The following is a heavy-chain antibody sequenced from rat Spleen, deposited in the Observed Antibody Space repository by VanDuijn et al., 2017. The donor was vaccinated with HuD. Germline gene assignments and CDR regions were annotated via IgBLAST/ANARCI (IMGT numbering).Heavy chain of an antibody. J-gene: IGHJ1*01. CDR1: GFTFSNYD. Sequence: EVQLVESGGGLVQPGRSMKLSCAASGFTFSNYDMAWVRQAPTKGLEWVASISYDGSSTYYRDSVKGRFTISRDNAKSTLYLQMDSLRSEDTATYYCTTLTTRYWYFDFWGPGTMVTVSS. CDR2: ISYDGSST. CDR3: TTLTTRYWYFDF. D-gene: IGHD1-10*01. V-gene: IGHV5-20*01.